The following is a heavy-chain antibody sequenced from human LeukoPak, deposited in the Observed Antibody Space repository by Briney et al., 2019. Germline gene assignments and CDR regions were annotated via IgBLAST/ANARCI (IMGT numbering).Heavy chain of an antibody. J-gene: IGHJ5*02. D-gene: IGHD6-13*01. CDR3: ARDIGSSWYAVWYDP. Sequence: SETLSRTCTVSGGSIISGTYYWTWIRHPAGKGLQWIGRVYTSGSTSYNPSPKSRVTMSVDTSKNQFSLKLSSVTAADTAVYYCARDIGSSWYAVWYDPWGQGTLVTASS. CDR2: VYTSGST. V-gene: IGHV4-61*02. CDR1: GGSIISGTYY.